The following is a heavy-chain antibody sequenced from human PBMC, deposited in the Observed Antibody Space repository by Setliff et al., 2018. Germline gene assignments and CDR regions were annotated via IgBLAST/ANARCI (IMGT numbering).Heavy chain of an antibody. Sequence: SETLSLTCTIYGQSFSDYYWSWVRQPPGKGLEWIGEIYHSGSTNYNPSLKSRVTISVDTSKNQFSLKLSSVTAADTAVYYCARDRQYCSSPTCYSSYFYYYGMDVWGQGTTVTVSS. CDR2: IYHSGST. D-gene: IGHD2-2*02. V-gene: IGHV4-34*01. CDR3: ARDRQYCSSPTCYSSYFYYYGMDV. J-gene: IGHJ6*02. CDR1: GQSFSDYY.